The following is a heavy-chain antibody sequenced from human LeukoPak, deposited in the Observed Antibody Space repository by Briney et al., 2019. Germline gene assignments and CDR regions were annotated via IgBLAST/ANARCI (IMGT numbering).Heavy chain of an antibody. CDR1: GYSFSSYW. CDR2: IYGDDSEI. V-gene: IGHV5-51*01. CDR3: ACGSPQHFEY. D-gene: IGHD1-26*01. J-gene: IGHJ4*02. Sequence: GESRKISCKGSGYSFSSYWIGWVRQMPGKGLEWMGIIYGDDSEIRYTPSFQDQVTISADKSISTAYLQWSSLKASDTAMFYGACGSPQHFEYCGQGALVTVSS.